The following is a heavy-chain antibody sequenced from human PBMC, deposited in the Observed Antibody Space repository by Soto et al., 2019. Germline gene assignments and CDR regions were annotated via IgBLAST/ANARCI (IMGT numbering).Heavy chain of an antibody. Sequence: PGGSLRLSCAASGFIFSNYGMHWVRQAPGKGLEWVAVIYYDGNNKFYGDSVKGRFTISRDNSKNMVYLQMNSLRAEDTAVYYCVRENIGNYGWFDAWGQGIVVTVS. J-gene: IGHJ5*02. CDR3: VRENIGNYGWFDA. CDR1: GFIFSNYG. CDR2: IYYDGNNK. V-gene: IGHV3-33*01. D-gene: IGHD3-22*01.